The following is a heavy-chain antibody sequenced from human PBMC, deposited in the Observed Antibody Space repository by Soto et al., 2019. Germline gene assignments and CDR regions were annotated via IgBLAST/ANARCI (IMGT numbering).Heavy chain of an antibody. CDR1: GGSISSANW. D-gene: IGHD3-10*01. Sequence: PSDSLSLTGAVSGGSISSANWGICVSQPPGKGLEWIAEIYHSGSTNYNPSLKSRVTMSVDKSRDQFSVRLSSVTAADTAVYYCAGRRDGSASLDYWGQGTLVTVSS. CDR2: IYHSGST. CDR3: AGRRDGSASLDY. J-gene: IGHJ4*02. V-gene: IGHV4-4*02.